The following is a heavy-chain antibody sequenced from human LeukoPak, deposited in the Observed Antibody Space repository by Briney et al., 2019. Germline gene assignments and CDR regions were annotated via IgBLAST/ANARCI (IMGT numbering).Heavy chain of an antibody. CDR2: IRYDGSNK. V-gene: IGHV3-30*02. J-gene: IGHJ6*03. CDR3: AKGGGYEAQYYYYYLDV. Sequence: PGGSLRLSCAASGFTFSSYGMYWVRQAPGKGLEWVAFIRYDGSNKYYADSVKGRFTISRDKSKNTLYLQMKSLRAEDTAVYYCAKGGGYEAQYYYYYLDVWGKGTTVTISS. D-gene: IGHD5-12*01. CDR1: GFTFSSYG.